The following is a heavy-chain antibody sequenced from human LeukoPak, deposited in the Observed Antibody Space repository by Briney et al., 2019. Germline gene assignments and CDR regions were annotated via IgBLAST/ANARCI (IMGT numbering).Heavy chain of an antibody. V-gene: IGHV3-21*01. CDR2: ISSSSSYI. J-gene: IGHJ3*02. CDR1: GFTFSSYS. CDR3: ASLGVAANDAFDI. Sequence: PGGSLRLSCAASGFTFSSYSRKWVRQAPGKGLEWVSSISSSSSYIYYADSVKGRFTISRDNAKNSLYLQMNSLRAEDTAVYYCASLGVAANDAFDIWGQGTMVTVSS. D-gene: IGHD3-16*01.